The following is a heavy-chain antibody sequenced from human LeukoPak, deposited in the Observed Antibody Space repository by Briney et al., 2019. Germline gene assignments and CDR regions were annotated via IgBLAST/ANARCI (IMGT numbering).Heavy chain of an antibody. Sequence: GGSLRLSCAASGFTVSSNYMSWVRQAPGKGLEWVSVIYSGGSTYYADSVKGRFTISRDNSKNTLYLQMHSLRAEDTAMYFCARDAYRDYYDNSGYYYVGMDVWGQGTTVTVSS. CDR2: IYSGGST. CDR3: ARDAYRDYYDNSGYYYVGMDV. CDR1: GFTVSSNY. V-gene: IGHV3-53*01. D-gene: IGHD3-22*01. J-gene: IGHJ6*02.